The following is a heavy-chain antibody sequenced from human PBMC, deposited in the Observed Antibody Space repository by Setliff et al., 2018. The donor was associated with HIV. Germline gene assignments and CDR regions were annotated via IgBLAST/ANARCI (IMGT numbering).Heavy chain of an antibody. V-gene: IGHV3-7*01. J-gene: IGHJ2*01. CDR2: IKQDGSEK. D-gene: IGHD4-17*01. Sequence: GGSLRLSCAGSGFTVSSYWMSWVRQAPGKGLGWVANIKQDGSEKFYVGSVKGRFTISRDNAKNSLYLQMNSLRAEDTAVYYCARDPYPYFDYGDWYFDLWGRGTLVTVSS. CDR1: GFTVSSYW. CDR3: ARDPYPYFDYGDWYFDL.